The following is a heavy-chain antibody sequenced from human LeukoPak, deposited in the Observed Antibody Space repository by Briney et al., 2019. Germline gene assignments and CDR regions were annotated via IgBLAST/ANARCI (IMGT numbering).Heavy chain of an antibody. CDR2: IYYSGST. V-gene: IGHV4-39*07. J-gene: IGHJ4*02. CDR3: ARGSDSSGYWSY. Sequence: PSETLSLTCTVSGGSISSSSYYWGWIRQPPGKGLEWIGSIYYSGSTYYNPSLKSRVTISVDTSKNQFSLKLSSVTAADTAVYYCARGSDSSGYWSYWGQGTLVTVSS. D-gene: IGHD3-22*01. CDR1: GGSISSSSYY.